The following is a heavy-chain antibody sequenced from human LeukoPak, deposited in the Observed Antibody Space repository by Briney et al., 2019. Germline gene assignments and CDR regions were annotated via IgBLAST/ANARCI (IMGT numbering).Heavy chain of an antibody. CDR2: ISGSGAST. V-gene: IGHV3-23*01. CDR1: GFTFSSYA. CDR3: AKFIVVVPAATTYYFDY. Sequence: PGGSLRLSCAASGFTFSSYAMSWVRQAPGKRLEWVSAISGSGASTYYADSVKGRFTISRDNSKNTLYLQMNSLRAEDTAVYYCAKFIVVVPAATTYYFDYWGQGTLVTVSS. D-gene: IGHD2-2*01. J-gene: IGHJ4*02.